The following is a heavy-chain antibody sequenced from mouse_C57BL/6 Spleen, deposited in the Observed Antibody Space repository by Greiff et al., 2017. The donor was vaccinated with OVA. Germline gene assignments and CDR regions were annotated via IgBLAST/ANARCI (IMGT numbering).Heavy chain of an antibody. V-gene: IGHV1-52*01. CDR3: ARDYSFAY. CDR2: IDPSDSET. J-gene: IGHJ4*01. Sequence: VQLQQPGAELVRPGSSVKLSCKASGYTFTSYWMHWVKQRPIQGLEWIGNIDPSDSETHYTQKFKDKATLTVDKSSSTAYMQLSSLTAEDSAVYCCARDYSFAYWGQGTSVTVSS. D-gene: IGHD2-12*01. CDR1: GYTFTSYW.